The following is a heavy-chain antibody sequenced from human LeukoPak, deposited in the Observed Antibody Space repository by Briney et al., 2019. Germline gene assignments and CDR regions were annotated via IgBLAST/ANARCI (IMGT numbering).Heavy chain of an antibody. D-gene: IGHD5-24*01. CDR3: GKNRVGRQYADAFEI. CDR2: IRYDGSDK. Sequence: GGSLRLSCGAFGFAFSNFDMHFVRQAPGKGLEWVAFIRYDGSDKYYVDSVKGRFIISRDNSNNILYLQMNSLTAEDTALYYCGKNRVGRQYADAFEIWGQGTMV. V-gene: IGHV3-30*02. J-gene: IGHJ3*02. CDR1: GFAFSNFD.